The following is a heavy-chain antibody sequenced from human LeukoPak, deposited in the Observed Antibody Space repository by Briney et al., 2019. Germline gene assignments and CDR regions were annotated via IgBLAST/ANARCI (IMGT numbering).Heavy chain of an antibody. Sequence: GGSLRLSCAASGFTFSSYAMHWVRQAPGKGLEWVAVISFDGNQEYYPDSVKGRFTISRDNSKNTLYLQMNGLKTEDTAVYYCAREGSIVARTDYWGQGALVIVSS. D-gene: IGHD3-16*02. V-gene: IGHV3-30-3*01. CDR3: AREGSIVARTDY. CDR2: ISFDGNQE. J-gene: IGHJ4*02. CDR1: GFTFSSYA.